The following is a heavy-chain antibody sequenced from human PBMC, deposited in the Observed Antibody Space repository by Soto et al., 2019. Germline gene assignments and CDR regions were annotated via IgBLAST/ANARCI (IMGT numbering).Heavy chain of an antibody. Sequence: QVQLVESGGGVVQPGRSLRLSCTASGFSFTNYGMHWVRQAPGKGLEWVALISSDGSNKYHADSVRCRFTISRDNSKNTLYLQMNSRRAEDTAVFYCEKDHYFYRSGSYYPYYFDYWGQGTLVTVSS. D-gene: IGHD3-10*01. CDR1: GFSFTNYG. J-gene: IGHJ4*02. CDR2: ISSDGSNK. V-gene: IGHV3-30*18. CDR3: EKDHYFYRSGSYYPYYFDY.